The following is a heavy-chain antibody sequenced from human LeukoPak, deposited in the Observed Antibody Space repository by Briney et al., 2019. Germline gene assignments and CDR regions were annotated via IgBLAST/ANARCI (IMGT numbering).Heavy chain of an antibody. V-gene: IGHV1-69*13. Sequence: SVKVSCKASGGTFSSYAISWVRQAPGQGLEWMGRIIPIFGTANYAQKFQGRVTITSDESTSTAYMELSSLRFEDTAVYYCARVRRDGYNQNYFDHWGQGTLVTVSS. CDR1: GGTFSSYA. D-gene: IGHD5-24*01. J-gene: IGHJ4*02. CDR2: IIPIFGTA. CDR3: ARVRRDGYNQNYFDH.